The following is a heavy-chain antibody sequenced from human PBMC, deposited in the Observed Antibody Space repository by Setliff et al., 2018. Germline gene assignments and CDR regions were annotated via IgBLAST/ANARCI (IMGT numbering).Heavy chain of an antibody. J-gene: IGHJ4*02. CDR2: IHYSGST. Sequence: PSETLSLTCTVSGDSISGDYWSWIRQPPGKGLEWIGFIHYSGSTNYNPSLKSRVTISVDTSKNQFSPKMSSMTAADTAVYYCARFLNPRDGYQNSPGFDFWGQGTLVTVSS. V-gene: IGHV4-59*01. D-gene: IGHD5-12*01. CDR1: GDSISGDY. CDR3: ARFLNPRDGYQNSPGFDF.